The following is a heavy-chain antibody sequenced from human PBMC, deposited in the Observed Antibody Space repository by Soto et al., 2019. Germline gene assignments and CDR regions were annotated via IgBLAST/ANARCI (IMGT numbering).Heavy chain of an antibody. CDR1: GFTFKDYA. CDR2: ISGAGGDT. CDR3: AKDRKITLIVVQTPFDL. Sequence: GGSLRLSCEASGFTFKDYAMSWVRQAPGKGLEWVSGISGAGGDTYYRDSVQGRFTISRDNSKRIVYLQMNGLRADDTARYYCAKDRKITLIVVQTPFDLWGQGTQVTVSS. D-gene: IGHD3-22*01. J-gene: IGHJ4*02. V-gene: IGHV3-23*01.